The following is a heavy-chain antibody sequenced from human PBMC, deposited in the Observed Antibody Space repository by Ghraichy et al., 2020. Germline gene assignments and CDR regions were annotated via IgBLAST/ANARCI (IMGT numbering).Heavy chain of an antibody. D-gene: IGHD4-17*01. Sequence: GGSLRLSCAASGFTFSSYALTWVRQSPGKGLAWVSAISVTGASTYYSDSGEGRFTISRDNSLNTLYLQMDRLNAADTAIYYCAVEAHYGDSDYLDFWGQGIPVTVSS. J-gene: IGHJ4*02. CDR2: ISVTGAST. CDR3: AVEAHYGDSDYLDF. CDR1: GFTFSSYA. V-gene: IGHV3-23*01.